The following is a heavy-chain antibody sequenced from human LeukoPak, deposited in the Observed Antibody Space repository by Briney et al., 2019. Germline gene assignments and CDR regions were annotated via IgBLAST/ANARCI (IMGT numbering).Heavy chain of an antibody. CDR2: IYHSGST. J-gene: IGHJ3*02. Sequence: SGTVSLTCAVSGGSISSSNWWSWVRQPPGKGLEWIGEIYHSGSTNYNPSLKSRVTISVDKSKNQFSLKLSSVTAADTAVYYCARGAYGDYVYDAFDIWGQGTMVTVSS. CDR1: GGSISSSNW. CDR3: ARGAYGDYVYDAFDI. D-gene: IGHD4-17*01. V-gene: IGHV4-4*02.